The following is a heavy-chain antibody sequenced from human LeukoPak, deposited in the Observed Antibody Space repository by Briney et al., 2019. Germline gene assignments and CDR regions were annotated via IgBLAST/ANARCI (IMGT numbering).Heavy chain of an antibody. V-gene: IGHV3-30-3*01. CDR2: ISYDGSNK. Sequence: RGSLRLSCAASGFTFSSYAMHWVRQAPGKGLEWVAVISYDGSNKYYADSVKGRFTISRDNSKNTLYLQMNSLRAEDTAVYYCARDASSSWPEALDIWGQGTMVTVSS. CDR1: GFTFSSYA. J-gene: IGHJ3*02. D-gene: IGHD6-13*01. CDR3: ARDASSSWPEALDI.